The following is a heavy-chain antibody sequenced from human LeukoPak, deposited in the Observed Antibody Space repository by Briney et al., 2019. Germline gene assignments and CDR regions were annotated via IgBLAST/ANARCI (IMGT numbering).Heavy chain of an antibody. CDR3: ARDSDTYYYGSGSYHWFDP. Sequence: GASVKVSCKASGYTLTSYGISWVRQAPGQGLEWMGWISAYNGNTNYAQKLQGRVTMTTDTSTSTAYMELRSLRSDDTAVYYCARDSDTYYYGSGSYHWFDPWGQGTLVTVSS. CDR1: GYTLTSYG. CDR2: ISAYNGNT. V-gene: IGHV1-18*01. D-gene: IGHD3-10*01. J-gene: IGHJ5*02.